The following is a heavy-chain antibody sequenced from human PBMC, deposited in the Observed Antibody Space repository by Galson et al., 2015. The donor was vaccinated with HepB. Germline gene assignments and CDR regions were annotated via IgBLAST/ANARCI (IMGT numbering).Heavy chain of an antibody. V-gene: IGHV4-4*02. CDR2: IHHSGST. D-gene: IGHD3-22*01. Sequence: SETLSLTCDVSGGSISSDNWWSWVRQPPGKGLEWIGEIHHSGSTNYNPSLKSRVTISVDKSQNQFSLKLSSVTAADTAVYYCGSNGYYSIDCWGQGTLVTVSS. CDR1: GGSISSDNW. CDR3: GSNGYYSIDC. J-gene: IGHJ4*02.